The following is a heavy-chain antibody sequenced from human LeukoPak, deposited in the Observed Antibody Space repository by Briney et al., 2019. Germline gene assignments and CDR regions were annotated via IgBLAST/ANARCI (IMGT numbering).Heavy chain of an antibody. J-gene: IGHJ4*02. Sequence: GSLRLSCAASGFTLSNYWMSWVRQAPGKGLEGVANIKRDGSEIYYVGSGRGRFTISRDNAKNSLYLQMNSLRAEDTAVYYCTRDHQGTWIYDFEYWGQGTLVTVSS. CDR3: TRDHQGTWIYDFEY. V-gene: IGHV3-7*01. CDR1: GFTLSNYW. D-gene: IGHD2-2*01. CDR2: IKRDGSEI.